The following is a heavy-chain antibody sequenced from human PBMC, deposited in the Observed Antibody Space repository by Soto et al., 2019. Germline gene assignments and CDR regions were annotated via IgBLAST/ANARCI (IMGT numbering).Heavy chain of an antibody. CDR3: ARNAPGIAAAVFDY. CDR1: GFTVSSNY. V-gene: IGHV3-53*05. CDR2: IYSDGST. D-gene: IGHD6-13*01. Sequence: PGGSLRLSCAASGFTVSSNYMSWVRQAPGKGLEWVSVIYSDGSTYYADSVKGRFTVSRDNSKNTLYLQMNSLRAEDTAVYYCARNAPGIAAAVFDYWGQGTLVTVSS. J-gene: IGHJ4*02.